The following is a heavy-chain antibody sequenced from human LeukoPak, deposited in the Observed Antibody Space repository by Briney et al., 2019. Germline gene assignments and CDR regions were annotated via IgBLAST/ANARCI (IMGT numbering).Heavy chain of an antibody. J-gene: IGHJ4*02. CDR3: ARDSTYYYGSGSYRTDDY. CDR2: ISGSGGST. Sequence: GGSLRLSCAASGFTFSSYAMSWVRQAPGKGLEWVSAISGSGGSTYYADSVKGRFTISRDNSKNTLYLQMNSLRAEDTAVYYCARDSTYYYGSGSYRTDDYWGQGTLVTVSS. D-gene: IGHD3-10*01. V-gene: IGHV3-23*01. CDR1: GFTFSSYA.